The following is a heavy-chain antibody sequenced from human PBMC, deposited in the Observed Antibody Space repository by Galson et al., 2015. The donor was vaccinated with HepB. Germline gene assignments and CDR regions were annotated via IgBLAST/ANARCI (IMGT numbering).Heavy chain of an antibody. D-gene: IGHD5-12*01. CDR2: ISTGSSTI. CDR1: GFTFSSYS. CDR3: ARDRGGLRLFDY. J-gene: IGHJ4*02. Sequence: SLRLSCAASGFTFSSYSMNWVSQAPGKGLEWVSYISTGSSTIYYADSVKGRFTISRDNAKNSLYLQMNSLRAEDTAVYYCARDRGGLRLFDYWGQGTLVTVSS. V-gene: IGHV3-48*01.